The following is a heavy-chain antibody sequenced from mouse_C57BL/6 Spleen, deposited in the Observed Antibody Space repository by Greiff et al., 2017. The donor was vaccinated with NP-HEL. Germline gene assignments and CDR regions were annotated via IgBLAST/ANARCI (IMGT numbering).Heavy chain of an antibody. J-gene: IGHJ2*01. CDR2: IDPDDGET. CDR1: GFTFNDYY. D-gene: IGHD1-1*01. CDR3: AKTLYDSLDFDY. Sequence: VQLQQSGAELVKPGASVTLSCTASGFTFNDYYMHWVKQRPEQGLEWIGRIDPDDGETKYAPKFQGKATITADTSSNTAYLQLSSLTSENTSVYYCAKTLYDSLDFDYWGQGTTLTVSS. V-gene: IGHV14-2*01.